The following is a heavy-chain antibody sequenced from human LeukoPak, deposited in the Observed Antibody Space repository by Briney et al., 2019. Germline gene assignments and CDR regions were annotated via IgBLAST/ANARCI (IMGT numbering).Heavy chain of an antibody. J-gene: IGHJ5*02. CDR1: GGSFSGYY. V-gene: IGHV4-34*01. CDR3: ARGRGSYIPLWFDP. Sequence: SETLSLTCAVYGGSFSGYYWSWIRQPPGKGLEWIGEINHSGSTNYNPSLKSRVTISVDTSKNQFSLKLSSVTAADTAGYYCARGRGSYIPLWFDPWGQGTLVTVSS. D-gene: IGHD1-26*01. CDR2: INHSGST.